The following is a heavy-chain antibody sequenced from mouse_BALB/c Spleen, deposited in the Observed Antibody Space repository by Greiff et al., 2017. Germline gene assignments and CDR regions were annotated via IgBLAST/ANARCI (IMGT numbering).Heavy chain of an antibody. CDR3: ARGKHYYAMDY. CDR1: GYTFTDYA. CDR2: ISTYYGDA. J-gene: IGHJ4*01. Sequence: VQLQQSGAELVRPGVSVKISCKGSGYTFTDYAMHWVKQSHAKSLEWIGVISTYYGDASYNQKFKGKATMTVDKSSSTAYMELARLTSEDSAIYYCARGKHYYAMDYWGQGTSVTVSS. V-gene: IGHV1S137*01.